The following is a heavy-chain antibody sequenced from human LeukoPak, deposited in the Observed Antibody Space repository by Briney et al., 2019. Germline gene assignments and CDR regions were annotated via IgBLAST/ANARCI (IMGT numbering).Heavy chain of an antibody. D-gene: IGHD3-10*01. CDR1: GFTFRSYS. CDR2: ISVSGGGT. V-gene: IGHV3-23*01. J-gene: IGHJ4*02. Sequence: TGGSLRLSCAASGFTFRSYSLTWVRQPPAKGLEWVSTISVSGGGTYYADSVKGHFTISRDNSKNTLYLQMNSLRAQDTAVYYCAKDPVFSMVREVKGGDYFDYWGQGTLVTVSS. CDR3: AKDPVFSMVREVKGGDYFDY.